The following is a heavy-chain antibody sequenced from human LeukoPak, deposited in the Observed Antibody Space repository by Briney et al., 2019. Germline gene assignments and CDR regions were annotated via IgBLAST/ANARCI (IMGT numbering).Heavy chain of an antibody. CDR2: ISYDGSNK. J-gene: IGHJ4*02. CDR1: GFTFSSYA. D-gene: IGHD4-11*01. Sequence: GGSLRLSCAASGFTFSSYAMHWVRQAPGKGLEWVAVISYDGSNKYYADSVKGRFTISRDNSKNTLYLQMNSLRAEDTAVYYCARDQAEITTLYYFDYWGQGPRSPSPQ. CDR3: ARDQAEITTLYYFDY. V-gene: IGHV3-30-3*01.